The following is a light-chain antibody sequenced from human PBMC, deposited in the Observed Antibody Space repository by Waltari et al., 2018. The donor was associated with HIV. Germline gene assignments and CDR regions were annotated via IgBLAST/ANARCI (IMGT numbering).Light chain of an antibody. J-gene: IGLJ1*01. CDR1: KLGAKY. V-gene: IGLV3-1*01. CDR2: QDT. Sequence: SYELTQPPSVSVSPGQTASITCSGDKLGAKYACWYQQKPGQSPVLVIYQDTKRPSGIPERFSGSNSGNTATLTISGTQAMDEADYYCQAWDSSTPVFGTGTKVTVL. CDR3: QAWDSSTPV.